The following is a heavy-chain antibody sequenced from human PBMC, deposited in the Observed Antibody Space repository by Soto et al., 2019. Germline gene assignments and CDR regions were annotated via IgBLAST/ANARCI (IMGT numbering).Heavy chain of an antibody. D-gene: IGHD2-8*02. Sequence: GGSLRLSCAASGFTFSDYAMNWIRQAPGKGLEWLSYISSSGSTIYYADSLKGRFTISRDNAKNSLYLQMDSLRADDTAVYYCARESYFYHSTGYDYWGQGTLVTVSS. CDR3: ARESYFYHSTGYDY. CDR2: ISSSGSTI. V-gene: IGHV3-11*01. J-gene: IGHJ4*02. CDR1: GFTFSDYA.